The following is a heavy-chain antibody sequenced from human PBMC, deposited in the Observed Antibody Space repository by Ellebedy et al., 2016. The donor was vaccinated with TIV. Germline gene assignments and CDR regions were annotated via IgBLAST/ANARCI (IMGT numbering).Heavy chain of an antibody. J-gene: IGHJ4*02. CDR1: GGSFSGYY. Sequence: MPGGSLRLSCAVYGGSFSGYYWSWIRQPPGKGLEWIGYIYYSGSTNYNPSLKSRVTISVDTSKNQFSLKLSSVTAADTAVYYCARLPRIAVAGYYFDYWGQGTLVTVSS. D-gene: IGHD6-19*01. V-gene: IGHV4-59*08. CDR3: ARLPRIAVAGYYFDY. CDR2: IYYSGST.